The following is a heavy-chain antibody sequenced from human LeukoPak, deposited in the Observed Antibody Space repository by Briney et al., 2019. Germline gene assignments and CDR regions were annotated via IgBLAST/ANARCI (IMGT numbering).Heavy chain of an antibody. CDR3: ARDLASSDDACDI. Sequence: SETLSLTCTVSGGSISSSSYYWGWIRQPPGKGLEWIGSIYYSGSTYYNPSLKSRVTISVDTSKNQFSLKLSSVTAADTAVYYCARDLASSDDACDIWGQGTMVTVSS. J-gene: IGHJ3*02. V-gene: IGHV4-39*07. D-gene: IGHD6-6*01. CDR2: IYYSGST. CDR1: GGSISSSSYY.